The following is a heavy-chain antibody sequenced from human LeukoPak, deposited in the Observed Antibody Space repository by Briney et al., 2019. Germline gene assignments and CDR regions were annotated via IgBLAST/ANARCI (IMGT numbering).Heavy chain of an antibody. CDR2: IYNGAGT. Sequence: GGSLRLSCAASGFPVNINYMSWVRQAPGKGLGWVSIIYNGAGTYYTDSVKGRFIISRDNSKNTLYLQMNSLRVEDTAVYYCARVAASAAGPYDYWGQGTLVTVSS. CDR1: GFPVNINY. D-gene: IGHD6-13*01. V-gene: IGHV3-53*01. CDR3: ARVAASAAGPYDY. J-gene: IGHJ4*02.